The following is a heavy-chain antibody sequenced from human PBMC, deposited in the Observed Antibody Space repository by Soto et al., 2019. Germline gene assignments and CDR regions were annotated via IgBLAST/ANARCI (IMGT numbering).Heavy chain of an antibody. J-gene: IGHJ5*01. D-gene: IGHD2-8*01. CDR1: GGSINSYY. V-gene: IGHV4-4*07. Sequence: SETLSLTCNVSGGSINSYYLSWIRQPAGKGLEWIGRISSGGSAIYNPSLKSRVTISVDTSKNQFSLRLTSVTAADTAVYFCARDAYPNWFDFWGQGTLVTVYS. CDR3: ARDAYPNWFDF. CDR2: ISSGGSA.